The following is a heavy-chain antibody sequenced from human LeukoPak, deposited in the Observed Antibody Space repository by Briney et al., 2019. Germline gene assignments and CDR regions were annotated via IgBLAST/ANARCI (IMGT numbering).Heavy chain of an antibody. Sequence: SETLSLTCTVSGGSISSYYWSWIRQPPGKGLEWIGYIYYSGSTNYNPSLKSRVTISVDTSKNQFSLKLSSVTAADTAVYYCAKGPSGSYPAWGQGTLVTVSS. V-gene: IGHV4-59*01. J-gene: IGHJ5*02. CDR1: GGSISSYY. CDR2: IYYSGST. CDR3: AKGPSGSYPA. D-gene: IGHD1-26*01.